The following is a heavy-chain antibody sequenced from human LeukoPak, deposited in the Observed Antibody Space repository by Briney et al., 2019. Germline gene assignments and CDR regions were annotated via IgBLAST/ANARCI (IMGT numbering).Heavy chain of an antibody. CDR3: ARDPSEVAADGFDI. V-gene: IGHV3-21*01. Sequence: GGSLRLSCAASGFTFSSYSMNWVRQAPGKGLEWVSSISSSSSYIYYADSVKGRFTISRDNAKNSLYLQMNSLRAEDTAVYYCARDPSEVAADGFDIWGQGTMVTVSS. CDR1: GFTFSSYS. D-gene: IGHD2-15*01. J-gene: IGHJ3*02. CDR2: ISSSSSYI.